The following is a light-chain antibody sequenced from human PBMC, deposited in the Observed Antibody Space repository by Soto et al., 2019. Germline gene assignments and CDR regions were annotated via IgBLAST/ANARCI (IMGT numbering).Light chain of an antibody. Sequence: QSVLTQPPSASGPPGQRVTISCSGSSSNIGSNYVYWYQQLPGTAPKLLIYRNNQRPSGVPDRFSGSKSGTSASLAISGLRSDDEADYYCAAWDDSLSGYVFGTGTKVTVL. CDR2: RNN. V-gene: IGLV1-47*01. CDR3: AAWDDSLSGYV. J-gene: IGLJ1*01. CDR1: SSNIGSNY.